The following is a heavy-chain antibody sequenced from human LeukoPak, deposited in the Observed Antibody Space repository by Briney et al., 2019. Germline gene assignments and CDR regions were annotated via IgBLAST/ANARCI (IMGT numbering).Heavy chain of an antibody. J-gene: IGHJ4*02. D-gene: IGHD3-3*01. CDR3: ARVGYDFWSGYYRYYFDY. CDR2: ISYDGSNK. V-gene: IGHV3-30-3*01. Sequence: PGGSLRLSCAASGFTFSDYYMSWLRQAPGKGLEWVAVISYDGSNKYYADSVKGRFTISRDNSKNTLYLQMNSLRAEDTAVYYCARVGYDFWSGYYRYYFDYWGQGTLVTVSS. CDR1: GFTFSDYY.